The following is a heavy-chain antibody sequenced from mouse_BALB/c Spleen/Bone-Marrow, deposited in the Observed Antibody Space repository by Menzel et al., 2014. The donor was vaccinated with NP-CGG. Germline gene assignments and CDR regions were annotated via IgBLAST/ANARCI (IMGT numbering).Heavy chain of an antibody. V-gene: IGHV1-14*01. J-gene: IGHJ4*01. D-gene: IGHD1-2*01. Sequence: EVKLVESGPGLVKPGASVKMSCKASGCTFTRYVIHWVRQKPGQGLGWIGYINPYNDGIKYNEKFKGKATLTSDKSSSTAYMELSSLTSEDSAVYYCASGTPATSYYALDYWSQGTSVTVSS. CDR3: ASGTPATSYYALDY. CDR1: GCTFTRYV. CDR2: INPYNDGI.